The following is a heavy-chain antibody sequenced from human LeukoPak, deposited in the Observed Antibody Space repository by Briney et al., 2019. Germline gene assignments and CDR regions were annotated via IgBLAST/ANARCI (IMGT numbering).Heavy chain of an antibody. J-gene: IGHJ3*02. CDR3: AREGYSTSGAFDI. CDR1: GFTFSSYD. D-gene: IGHD6-13*01. CDR2: IGTAGDT. Sequence: PGGSLRLSCAASGFTFSSYDMHWVRQATGKGLERVSAIGTAGDTYYPGSVKGRFTISRENAKNSLYLQMNSLRAGDTAVYYCAREGYSTSGAFDIWGQGTMVTVSS. V-gene: IGHV3-13*01.